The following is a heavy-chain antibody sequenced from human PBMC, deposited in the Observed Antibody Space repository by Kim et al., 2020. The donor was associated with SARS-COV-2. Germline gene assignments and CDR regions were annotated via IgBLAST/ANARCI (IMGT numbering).Heavy chain of an antibody. CDR3: ARGRRGAAAGTGWFDP. J-gene: IGHJ5*02. D-gene: IGHD6-13*01. CDR2: IIPIFGTA. V-gene: IGHV1-69*13. CDR1: GGTFSSYA. Sequence: SVKVSCKASGGTFSSYAISWVRQAPGQGLEWMGGIIPIFGTANYAQKFQGRVTITADESTSTAYMELSSLRSEDTAVYYCARGRRGAAAGTGWFDPWGQGTLVTVSS.